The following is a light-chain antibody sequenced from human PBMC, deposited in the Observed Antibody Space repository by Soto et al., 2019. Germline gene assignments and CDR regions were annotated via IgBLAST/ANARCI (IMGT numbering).Light chain of an antibody. CDR2: EGS. Sequence: HSVLTHPASVSGSPGHSITMSFTGTSSDVGGDNLVSWYQQYPGKAPKLLIYEGSRRPPGVSDRFSGSKSGNTASLTISGLQAEDEADYHCCSYAGSSALYVFGSGTKVTVL. J-gene: IGLJ1*01. CDR1: SSDVGGDNL. CDR3: CSYAGSSALYV. V-gene: IGLV2-23*01.